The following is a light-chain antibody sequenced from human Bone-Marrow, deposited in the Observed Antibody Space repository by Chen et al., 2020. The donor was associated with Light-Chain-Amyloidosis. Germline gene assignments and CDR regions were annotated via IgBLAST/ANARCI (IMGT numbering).Light chain of an antibody. Sequence: DIVLTQSPLSLTVTPGEPASISCRSSQSLLHSNEQKYLDWYVQKPGQSPQLLIYLGSTRASGVPDRFSGSGSGTDFTLEISRVEAEDVGFYYCMQALQTPRTFGQGTKLEI. J-gene: IGKJ2*01. CDR3: MQALQTPRT. CDR2: LGS. CDR1: QSLLHSNEQKY. V-gene: IGKV2-28*01.